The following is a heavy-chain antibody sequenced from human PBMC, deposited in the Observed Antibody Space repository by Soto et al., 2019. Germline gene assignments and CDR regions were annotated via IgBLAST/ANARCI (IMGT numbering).Heavy chain of an antibody. CDR3: ARAHLYYDFWIGYYPNWFDP. V-gene: IGHV1-18*01. J-gene: IGHJ5*02. CDR2: ISAYNGNT. D-gene: IGHD3-3*01. CDR1: GYTFTSYG. Sequence: QVQLVQSGAEVKKPGASVKVSCKASGYTFTSYGISWVRQAPGQGLEWMGWISAYNGNTNYAQKLQGRVTMTTDTAKRTDYMELRSLRSDDTAVYYCARAHLYYDFWIGYYPNWFDPWGQGTLVTVSS.